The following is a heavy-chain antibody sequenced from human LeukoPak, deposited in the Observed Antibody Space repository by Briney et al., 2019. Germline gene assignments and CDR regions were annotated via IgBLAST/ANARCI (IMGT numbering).Heavy chain of an antibody. V-gene: IGHV4-4*02. CDR2: VFHSGST. CDR3: ARVHRGYYYDSSGYCFDY. Sequence: PSETLSLTCAVSGGSISSSKWWSWLRQPPGKGLEWIGEVFHSGSTNYNPSLKSRVTISVDTSKNQSSLKLSSVTAADTAVYYCARVHRGYYYDSSGYCFDYWGQGTLVTVSS. D-gene: IGHD3-22*01. J-gene: IGHJ4*02. CDR1: GGSISSSKW.